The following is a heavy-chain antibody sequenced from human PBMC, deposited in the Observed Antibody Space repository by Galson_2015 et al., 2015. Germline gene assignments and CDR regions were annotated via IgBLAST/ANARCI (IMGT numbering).Heavy chain of an antibody. CDR1: GFTFSSYA. CDR2: ISYDGSNK. CDR3: ARDHQELSTYYDFWSGFGFYYYYMDV. D-gene: IGHD3-3*01. V-gene: IGHV3-30*01. J-gene: IGHJ6*03. Sequence: SLRLSCAASGFTFSSYAMHWVRQAPGKGLEWVAVISYDGSNKYYADSVKGRFTISRDNSKNTLYLQTNSLRAEDTAVYYCARDHQELSTYYDFWSGFGFYYYYMDVWGKGTTVTVSS.